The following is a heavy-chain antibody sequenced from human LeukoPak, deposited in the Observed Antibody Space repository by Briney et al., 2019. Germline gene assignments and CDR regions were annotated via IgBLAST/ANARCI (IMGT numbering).Heavy chain of an antibody. D-gene: IGHD6-13*01. J-gene: IGHJ4*02. CDR2: ISYHETHK. CDR1: GFTFSSYG. CDR3: ASSHSSSWFYFDY. V-gene: IGHV3-30*03. Sequence: GGSLRLSCAASGFTFSSYGMHWVRQAPGKGLEWVAVISYHETHKYYADSVKGRFTISRDNSKNTLYLQMNSLRVEDTAVYYCASSHSSSWFYFDYWGQGTLVTVSS.